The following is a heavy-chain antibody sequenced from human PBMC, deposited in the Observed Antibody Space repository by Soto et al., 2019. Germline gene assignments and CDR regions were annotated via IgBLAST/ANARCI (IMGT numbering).Heavy chain of an antibody. V-gene: IGHV3-53*01. J-gene: IGHJ6*02. D-gene: IGHD4-17*01. CDR3: ARDQGYGDYGYYHYGMDV. Sequence: PGGSLRLSCAASGFTVSSNYMSWVRQAPGKGLEWVSVIYSGGSTYYADSVKGRFTISRDNSKNTLYLQMNSLRAEDTAVYYCARDQGYGDYGYYHYGMDVWGQGTTVTVSS. CDR2: IYSGGST. CDR1: GFTVSSNY.